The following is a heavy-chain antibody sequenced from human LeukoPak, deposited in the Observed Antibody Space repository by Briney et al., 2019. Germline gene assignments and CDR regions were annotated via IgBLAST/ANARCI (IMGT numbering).Heavy chain of an antibody. CDR1: GGSFSGYY. J-gene: IGHJ4*02. CDR3: AREADGGGPFDY. V-gene: IGHV4-34*01. Sequence: TPSETLSLTCAVYGGSFSGYYWSWIRQPPVKGLEWIGEINHSGSTNYNPSLKSRVTISVDTSKNQFSLKLSSVTAADTAVYYCAREADGGGPFDYWGQGTLVTVSS. CDR2: INHSGST.